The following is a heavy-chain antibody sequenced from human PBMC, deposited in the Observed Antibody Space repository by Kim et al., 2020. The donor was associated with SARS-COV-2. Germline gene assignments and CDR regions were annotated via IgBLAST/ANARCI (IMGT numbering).Heavy chain of an antibody. CDR1: GFTFHNYA. D-gene: IGHD2-21*02. Sequence: GGSLRLSCAASGFTFHNYAMHWVRQPPGKGLEWISLIRWNGDITIYADSVRGRFTLSRDNSKNSISLQMNSQRSEDTALSFCVKASCGHDCFLGGDYWG. CDR2: IRWNGDIT. J-gene: IGHJ4*01. V-gene: IGHV3-43*01. CDR3: VKASCGHDCFLGGDY.